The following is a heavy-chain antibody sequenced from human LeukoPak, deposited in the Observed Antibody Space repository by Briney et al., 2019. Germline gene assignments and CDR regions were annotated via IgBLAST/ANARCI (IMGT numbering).Heavy chain of an antibody. CDR1: GGTFSSYA. V-gene: IGHV1-2*02. CDR3: ARAGQVAVAGTVDY. D-gene: IGHD6-19*01. CDR2: INPNSGGT. Sequence: ASVKVSCKASGGTFSSYAISWVRQAPGQGLEWMGWINPNSGGTNFAQKFQGRVTMTRDTSLSTAYMELSSLRSDDTAVYYCARAGQVAVAGTVDYWGQGTLVTVSS. J-gene: IGHJ4*02.